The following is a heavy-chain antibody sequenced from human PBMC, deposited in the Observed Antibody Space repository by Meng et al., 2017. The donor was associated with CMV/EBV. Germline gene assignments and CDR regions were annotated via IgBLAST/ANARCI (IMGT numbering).Heavy chain of an antibody. D-gene: IGHD3-22*01. V-gene: IGHV3-33*01. Sequence: TFSSYGRHWVRQAPGKGLEWVAVIWYDGSNKYYADSVKGRFTISRDNSKNTLYLQMNSLRAEDTAVYYCARDRALLIYYDSSGYFDYWGQGTLVTVSS. CDR2: IWYDGSNK. CDR3: ARDRALLIYYDSSGYFDY. CDR1: TFSSYG. J-gene: IGHJ4*02.